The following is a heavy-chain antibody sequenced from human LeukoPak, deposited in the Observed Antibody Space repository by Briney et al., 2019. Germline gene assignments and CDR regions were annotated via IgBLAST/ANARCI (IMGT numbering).Heavy chain of an antibody. CDR1: GYTFTSYG. J-gene: IGHJ6*03. V-gene: IGHV1-18*01. Sequence: ASVKVSCKASGYTFTSYGISWVRQAPGQGLEWMGWISAYNGNTNYAQKLQGRVTMTTDTSTSTAYMELRSLRSYDTAVYYCAFVGYCSGGSCYSYMDVWGKGTTVTVSS. CDR2: ISAYNGNT. D-gene: IGHD2-15*01. CDR3: AFVGYCSGGSCYSYMDV.